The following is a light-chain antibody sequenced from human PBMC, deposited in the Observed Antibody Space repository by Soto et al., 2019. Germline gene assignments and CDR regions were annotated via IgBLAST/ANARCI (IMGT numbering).Light chain of an antibody. CDR1: QGISNY. J-gene: IGKJ3*01. CDR3: QQSFRSPFT. V-gene: IGKV1-39*01. CDR2: ASS. Sequence: DIQMTQSPSSLSAFVGDRVTISCRASQGISNYLNWYQQEPGKAPKLLIYASSILQSGVPSRFSGSGSGTDFTLTIGSLQPEDSATYYCQQSFRSPFTFGPGTKVELK.